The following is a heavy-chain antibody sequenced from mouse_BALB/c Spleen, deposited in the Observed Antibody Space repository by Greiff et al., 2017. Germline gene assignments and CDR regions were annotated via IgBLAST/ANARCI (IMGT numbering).Heavy chain of an antibody. CDR1: GYTFTSYW. V-gene: IGHV1-5*01. CDR3: TGNYGEVGYYFDY. D-gene: IGHD2-1*01. Sequence: EVQLQQSGTVLARPGASVKMSCKASGYTFTSYWMHWVKQRPGQGLEWIGAIYPGNSDTSYNQKFKGKAKLTAVTSTSTAYMELSSLTNEDSAVYYCTGNYGEVGYYFDYWGQGTTFTVSS. J-gene: IGHJ2*01. CDR2: IYPGNSDT.